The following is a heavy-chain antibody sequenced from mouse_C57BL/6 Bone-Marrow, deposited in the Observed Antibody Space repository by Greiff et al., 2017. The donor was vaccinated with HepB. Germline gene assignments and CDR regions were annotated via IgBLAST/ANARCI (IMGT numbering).Heavy chain of an antibody. CDR2: IRSKSNNYAT. CDR1: GFSFNTYA. V-gene: IGHV10-1*01. CDR3: VRHSELGPYYFDY. D-gene: IGHD4-1*01. Sequence: EVQVVESGGGLVQPKGSLKLSCAASGFSFNTYAMNWVRQAPGKGLEWVARIRSKSNNYATYYADSVKDRFTISRDDSESMLYLQMNNLKTEDTAMYYCVRHSELGPYYFDYWGQGTTLTVSS. J-gene: IGHJ2*01.